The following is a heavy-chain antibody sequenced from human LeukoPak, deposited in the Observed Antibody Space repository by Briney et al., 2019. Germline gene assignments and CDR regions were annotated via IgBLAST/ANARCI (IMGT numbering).Heavy chain of an antibody. D-gene: IGHD3-10*01. Sequence: SETLSLTCTVSGGSISTYYWSWIRQPPGKGLEWIGYIYYSGSANYNPSLKSRVTISIDTSKSQFSLKLSSVTAADTAVYYCARSSGSGNYFDYWGQGTLVTVSS. CDR3: ARSSGSGNYFDY. CDR1: GGSISTYY. J-gene: IGHJ4*02. CDR2: IYYSGSA. V-gene: IGHV4-59*01.